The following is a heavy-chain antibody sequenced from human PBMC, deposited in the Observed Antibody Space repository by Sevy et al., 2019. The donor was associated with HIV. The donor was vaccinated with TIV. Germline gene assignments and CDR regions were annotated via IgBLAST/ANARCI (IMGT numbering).Heavy chain of an antibody. Sequence: GGSLRLSCAASGFPFSMYWMYWVRQAPGKGLEWVATMNQDGGTKYYVDSVKGRFTISRDNAKNSLYLLMNSLRAEDTATYYCVGDHSDGWDFGSWGQGTLVTVSS. CDR3: VGDHSDGWDFGS. CDR2: MNQDGGTK. J-gene: IGHJ4*02. D-gene: IGHD5-18*01. CDR1: GFPFSMYW. V-gene: IGHV3-7*03.